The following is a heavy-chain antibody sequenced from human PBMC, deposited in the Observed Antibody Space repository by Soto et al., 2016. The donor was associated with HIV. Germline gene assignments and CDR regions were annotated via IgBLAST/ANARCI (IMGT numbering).Heavy chain of an antibody. CDR1: GFIFSNYW. Sequence: EVQLVESGGDLVQPGGSLRLSCTVSGFIFSNYWMYWVRQAPGKGLVWVSRINSDGSNRRIADSMEGRFTISRDNSKNTLYLQMNRLRVEDTAVYYCARTSVGRGQPFDIWGQGTLVTVSS. CDR3: ARTSVGRGQPFDI. J-gene: IGHJ3*02. CDR2: INSDGSNR. D-gene: IGHD3-10*01. V-gene: IGHV3-74*01.